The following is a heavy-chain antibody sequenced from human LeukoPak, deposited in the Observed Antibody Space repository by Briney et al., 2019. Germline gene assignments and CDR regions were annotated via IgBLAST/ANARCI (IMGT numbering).Heavy chain of an antibody. J-gene: IGHJ3*01. V-gene: IGHV3-30*02. CDR3: AKDVNSDYPRAHAFHV. D-gene: IGHD4-11*01. CDR2: VWNDGSTR. Sequence: PGGSLRLSCAASGFMFSNYVIHWARQAPGKGLEWVAYVWNDGSTRWYADSVKGRFTVSRDNSRNTLYLQMDSLRVEDTALYYCAKDVNSDYPRAHAFHVWGQGTMVTVSS. CDR1: GFMFSNYV.